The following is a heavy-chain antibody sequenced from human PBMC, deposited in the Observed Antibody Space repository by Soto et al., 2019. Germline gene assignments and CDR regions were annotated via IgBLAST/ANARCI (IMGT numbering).Heavy chain of an antibody. CDR1: GGTFSSYG. CDR3: AREQHDPFDASGYYFNWFDP. CDR2: VIPLFGAA. V-gene: IGHV1-69*13. Sequence: VASVKVSCKASGGTFSSYGINWVRQAPGQGLEWMGGVIPLFGAANYAQKFQGRVTITADASTSMVYMHLSSLRSEDTAVYYCAREQHDPFDASGYYFNWFDPWGQGTLVTVSS. D-gene: IGHD3-22*01. J-gene: IGHJ5*02.